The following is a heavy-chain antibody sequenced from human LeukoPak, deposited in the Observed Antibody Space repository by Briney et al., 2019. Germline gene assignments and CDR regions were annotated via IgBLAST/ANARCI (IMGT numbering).Heavy chain of an antibody. J-gene: IGHJ4*02. CDR3: AREADIVVVVAGGMIDY. CDR2: INPNSGGT. V-gene: IGHV1-2*02. D-gene: IGHD2-15*01. CDR1: GYTFTGYY. Sequence: ASVKVSCKASGYTFTGYYMHWVRQAPGQGLEWMGWINPNSGGTNYAQKFQGRVTVTRDTSISTAYMELSRLRSDDTAVYYCAREADIVVVVAGGMIDYWGQGTLVTVSS.